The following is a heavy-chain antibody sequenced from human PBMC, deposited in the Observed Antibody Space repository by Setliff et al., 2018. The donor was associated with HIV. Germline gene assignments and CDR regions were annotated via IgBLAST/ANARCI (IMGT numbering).Heavy chain of an antibody. CDR2: ISRSSTTM. J-gene: IGHJ5*02. Sequence: GGSLRLSCAASGFTFSDYSMNWVRQAPGKGLEWVSYISRSSTTMYYADSVKGRFTISRDNAKNSLYLQMNSLRAGDTAVYYCARGVATNLDPWGQGSLVTVSS. V-gene: IGHV3-48*04. D-gene: IGHD5-12*01. CDR1: GFTFSDYS. CDR3: ARGVATNLDP.